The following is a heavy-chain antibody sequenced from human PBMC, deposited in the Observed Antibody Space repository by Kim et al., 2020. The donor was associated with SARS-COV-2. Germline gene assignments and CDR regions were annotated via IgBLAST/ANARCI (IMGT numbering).Heavy chain of an antibody. CDR3: ARGSVGATHYFDY. CDR2: ISEDGSNR. J-gene: IGHJ4*02. V-gene: IGHV3-30*03. D-gene: IGHD1-26*01. Sequence: GGSLRLFCAASGFTFSTYVMHWVRQAPGKGLEWVAVISEDGSNRYYGDSVKGRSTISRDNSKNTLYLQVNSLRAEDTTVYYCARGSVGATHYFDYWGQGALVTVSS. CDR1: GFTFSTYV.